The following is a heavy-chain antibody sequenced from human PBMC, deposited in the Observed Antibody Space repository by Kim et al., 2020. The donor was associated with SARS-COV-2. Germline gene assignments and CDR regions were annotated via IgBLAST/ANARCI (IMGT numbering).Heavy chain of an antibody. D-gene: IGHD3-22*01. Sequence: KGRFTISRDNAKNSLYLQMNSLRAEDTAVYYCARVRPRVVVITPRWWYFDYWGQGTLVTVSS. V-gene: IGHV3-48*03. CDR3: ARVRPRVVVITPRWWYFDY. J-gene: IGHJ4*02.